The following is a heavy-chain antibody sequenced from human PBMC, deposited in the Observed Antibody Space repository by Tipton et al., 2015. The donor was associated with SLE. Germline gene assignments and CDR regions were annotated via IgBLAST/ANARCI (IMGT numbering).Heavy chain of an antibody. V-gene: IGHV4-39*07. J-gene: IGHJ4*02. CDR2: INYSGST. CDR3: ARGGRSSSSGDY. Sequence: LRLSCTVSGDSIRSSSFYWGWIRQPPGKGLEWIGSINYSGSTYYNSSLKSRVTISVDTSKNQFSLKLNSVTAADTAVYYCARGGRSSSSGDYWGQGTLVTVSS. CDR1: GDSIRSSSFY. D-gene: IGHD6-13*01.